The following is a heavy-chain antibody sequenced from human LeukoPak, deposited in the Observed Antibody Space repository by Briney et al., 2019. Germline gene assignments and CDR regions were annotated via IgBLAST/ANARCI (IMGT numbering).Heavy chain of an antibody. V-gene: IGHV4-59*08. J-gene: IGHJ4*02. Sequence: PSETLSLTCTVSGGSISSYYWSWIRQPPGKGLEWIGYIYYSGSTNYNPSLKSRVTISVDTSKNQFSLKLSSVTAADTAVYYCAILGYSYGRVGYYFDYWGQGTLVTVSS. CDR1: GGSISSYY. D-gene: IGHD5-18*01. CDR3: AILGYSYGRVGYYFDY. CDR2: IYYSGST.